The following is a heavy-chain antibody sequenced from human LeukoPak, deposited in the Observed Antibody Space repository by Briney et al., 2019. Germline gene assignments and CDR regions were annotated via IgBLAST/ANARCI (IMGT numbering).Heavy chain of an antibody. CDR3: ARDQLGIGNYYYYYMDV. CDR2: MSPKSAKT. D-gene: IGHD7-27*01. CDR1: GYTFTSYD. Sequence: ASVKVPCKASGYTFTSYDINWVRQASGQGLEWMGWMSPKSAKTGYAQKFQGRVTMTRDTSISTAYMELSSLTSEDTAVYYCARDQLGIGNYYYYYMDVWGKGTTVTVSS. J-gene: IGHJ6*03. V-gene: IGHV1-8*02.